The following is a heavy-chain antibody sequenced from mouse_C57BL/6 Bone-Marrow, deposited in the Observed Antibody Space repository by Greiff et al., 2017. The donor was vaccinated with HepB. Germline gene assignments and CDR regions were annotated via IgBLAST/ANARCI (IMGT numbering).Heavy chain of an antibody. CDR1: GFTFSSYG. V-gene: IGHV5-6*01. CDR2: ISSGGSYT. J-gene: IGHJ4*01. CDR3: AGPNWSYAMDY. Sequence: EVMLVESGGDLVKPGGSLKLSCAASGFTFSSYGMSWVRQTPDKRLEWVATISSGGSYTYYPDSVKGRFTISRDNAKNTLYLHMSSQKSEDTAMYYCAGPNWSYAMDYWGQGTSVTVSS. D-gene: IGHD4-1*02.